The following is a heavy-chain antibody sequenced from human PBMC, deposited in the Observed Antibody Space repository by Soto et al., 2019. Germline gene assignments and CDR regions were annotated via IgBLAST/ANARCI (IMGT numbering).Heavy chain of an antibody. V-gene: IGHV1-69*13. Sequence: SVKVSCKASGGTFSSYAISWVRQAPGQGLEWMGGIIPIFGTANYAQKFQGRVTITADESTSTAYMELSSLRSEDTAVYYCARDLGYCSGGSCPVFDYWGRGTLVTVSS. CDR1: GGTFSSYA. D-gene: IGHD2-15*01. CDR2: IIPIFGTA. J-gene: IGHJ4*02. CDR3: ARDLGYCSGGSCPVFDY.